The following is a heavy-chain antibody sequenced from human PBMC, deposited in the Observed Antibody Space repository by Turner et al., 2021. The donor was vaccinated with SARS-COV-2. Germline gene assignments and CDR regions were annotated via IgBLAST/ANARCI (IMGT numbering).Heavy chain of an antibody. J-gene: IGHJ4*02. V-gene: IGHV3-30*03. D-gene: IGHD2-15*01. CDR2: ISYDGSNK. Sequence: VQLVESGGGVVQPGRSLRLPCAASGFTFSSYGMHWVRQAPGKGLEWVAVISYDGSNKYYADSVKGRFTISRDNSKNTLYLQMNSLRAEDTAVYYCATRIVVVVTATNAFDYWGQGTLVTVSS. CDR1: GFTFSSYG. CDR3: ATRIVVVVTATNAFDY.